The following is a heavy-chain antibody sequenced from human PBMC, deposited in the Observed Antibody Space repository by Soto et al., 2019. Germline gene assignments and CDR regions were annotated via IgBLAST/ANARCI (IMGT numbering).Heavy chain of an antibody. Sequence: GGSLRLSCAASGFIFRDSAIHWVRQASGKGLEWVARIRSKGNSYATAYAESVKGRFTISRDDSKNTVYMELSSLRSEDTAVYYCARALRRTTLRFLEWLLYAFDIWGQGTMVTVPS. CDR1: GFIFRDSA. CDR3: ARALRRTTLRFLEWLLYAFDI. D-gene: IGHD3-3*01. V-gene: IGHV3-73*01. CDR2: IRSKGNSYAT. J-gene: IGHJ3*02.